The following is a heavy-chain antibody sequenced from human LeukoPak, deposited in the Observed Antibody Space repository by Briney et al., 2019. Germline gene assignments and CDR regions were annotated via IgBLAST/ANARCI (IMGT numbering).Heavy chain of an antibody. D-gene: IGHD2-2*01. CDR1: GYTLTELS. J-gene: IGHJ6*02. CDR2: FDPEDGET. CDR3: ATDLTQYQLLNYGMDV. V-gene: IGHV1-24*01. Sequence: ASVKVSCKVSGYTLTELSMHWVRQAPGKGLEWMGGFDPEDGETIYAQKFQGRVTMTEDTSTDTAYMELSSLRSEDTAVYYCATDLTQYQLLNYGMDVWGQGTTVTVSS.